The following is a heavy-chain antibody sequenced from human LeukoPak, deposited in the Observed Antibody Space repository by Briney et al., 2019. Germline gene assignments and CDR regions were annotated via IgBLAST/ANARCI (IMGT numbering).Heavy chain of an antibody. CDR2: INPSGGST. J-gene: IGHJ6*02. CDR1: GYTFTSYY. V-gene: IGHV1-46*01. CDR3: ARDVRPSSSWYIYYYYGMDV. Sequence: ASVKVSCKASGYTFTSYYMHWVRQAPGQGLEWMGIINPSGGSTSYAQKFQGRVTMTRDTSTSTVYMELSSLRSEDTAVYYCARDVRPSSSWYIYYYYGMDVWGQGTTVTVSS. D-gene: IGHD6-13*01.